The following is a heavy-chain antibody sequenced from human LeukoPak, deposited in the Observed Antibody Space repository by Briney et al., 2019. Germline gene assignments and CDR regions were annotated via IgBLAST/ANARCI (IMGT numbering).Heavy chain of an antibody. D-gene: IGHD3-3*01. CDR2: IYYSGST. CDR1: GGSISSYY. Sequence: SETLSLTCTVSGGSISSYYWSWIRQPPGKGLEWIGYIYYSGSTNYNPSLKSRVTISVDTSKNQFSLKLSSVTAADTAVYYCARHGNYDFWSGYYTGPYFDYWGQGTLVTVSS. J-gene: IGHJ4*02. V-gene: IGHV4-59*08. CDR3: ARHGNYDFWSGYYTGPYFDY.